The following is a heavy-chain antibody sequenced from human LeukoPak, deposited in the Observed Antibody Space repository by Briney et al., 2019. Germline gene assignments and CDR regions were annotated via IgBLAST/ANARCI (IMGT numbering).Heavy chain of an antibody. CDR2: MNGNGGRI. D-gene: IGHD3-22*01. CDR1: GFTFSSYA. Sequence: PGRSLRLSCAASGFTFSSYAMHWVRQAPGKGLEWVSGMNGNGGRIYYADSVKGRFTISRDNSKNTLYLQMNSLRAEDTAVYYCVKVAPSDYYDTTGYWGDHWGQGTLVTVSS. CDR3: VKVAPSDYYDTTGYWGDH. V-gene: IGHV3-23*01. J-gene: IGHJ4*02.